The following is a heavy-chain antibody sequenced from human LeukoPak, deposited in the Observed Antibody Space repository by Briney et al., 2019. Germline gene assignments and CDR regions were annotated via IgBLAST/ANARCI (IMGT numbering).Heavy chain of an antibody. CDR3: ARYYLRDGYPRHGMDV. Sequence: PGGSLRLSCAASGFTFSSYSMNWVRQAPGKGLEWVSYISSSSSTIYYADSVKGRFTISRDNAKNSLYLQMNSLRAEDTAVYYCARYYLRDGYPRHGMDVWGQGTTVTVSS. CDR2: ISSSSSTI. D-gene: IGHD5-24*01. V-gene: IGHV3-48*04. J-gene: IGHJ6*02. CDR1: GFTFSSYS.